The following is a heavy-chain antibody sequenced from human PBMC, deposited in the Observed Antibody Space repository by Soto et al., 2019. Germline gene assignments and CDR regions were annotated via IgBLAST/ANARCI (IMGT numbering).Heavy chain of an antibody. V-gene: IGHV3-64*01. CDR3: ARSYGHCTNGVCYYFDY. D-gene: IGHD2-8*01. J-gene: IGHJ4*02. CDR1: GFTFSSYA. CDR2: ISSNGGST. Sequence: GGSLRLSCAASGFTFSSYAVHWVRQAPGKGLEYVSAISSNGGSTYYANSVKGRFTISRDNSKNTLYLQMGSLRAEDMAVYYCARSYGHCTNGVCYYFDYWGQGTLVTVSS.